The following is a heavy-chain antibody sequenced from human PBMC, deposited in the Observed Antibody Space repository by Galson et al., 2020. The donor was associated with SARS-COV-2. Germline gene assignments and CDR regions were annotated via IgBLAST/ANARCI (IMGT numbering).Heavy chain of an antibody. CDR1: GFIFDTYW. V-gene: IGHV3-7*01. J-gene: IGHJ4*02. CDR2: IKEAGNEK. D-gene: IGHD3-9*01. Sequence: GGSLRLSCAASGFIFDTYWMSWLRQAPGTGLEWVANIKEAGNEKFYVDSGKGRFTISRDNARNSLYLQMNSLRAEDTAVYDCARGQYHMLTGYYFDFWGQGTLVTVSS. CDR3: ARGQYHMLTGYYFDF.